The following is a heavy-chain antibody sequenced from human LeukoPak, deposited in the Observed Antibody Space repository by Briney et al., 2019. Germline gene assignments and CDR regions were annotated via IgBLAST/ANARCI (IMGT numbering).Heavy chain of an antibody. CDR3: ASSGDTWRPFDY. CDR2: INAGNGNT. D-gene: IGHD4-17*01. V-gene: IGHV1-3*01. J-gene: IGHJ4*02. CDR1: GYTFTSYA. Sequence: ASVTVSCTASGYTFTSYAMHWVRQAPGQRLEWMGWINAGNGNTKYSQKFQGRVTITRDTSASTAYMELSSLRSEDTAVYYCASSGDTWRPFDYWGQGTLVTVSS.